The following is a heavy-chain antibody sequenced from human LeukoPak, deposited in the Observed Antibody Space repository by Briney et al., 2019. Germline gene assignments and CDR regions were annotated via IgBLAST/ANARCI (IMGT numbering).Heavy chain of an antibody. Sequence: ASVKVSCKASGYTFTSYDINWVRQATGQGLEWMGWMNPNSGNTGYAQKFQGRVTMTRNTSISTAYMELNSLRSEDTAVYYCARSRYCSSTSCYYYYYMDVWGKGTTVTVSS. CDR1: GYTFTSYD. CDR2: MNPNSGNT. J-gene: IGHJ6*03. CDR3: ARSRYCSSTSCYYYYYMDV. D-gene: IGHD2-2*01. V-gene: IGHV1-8*01.